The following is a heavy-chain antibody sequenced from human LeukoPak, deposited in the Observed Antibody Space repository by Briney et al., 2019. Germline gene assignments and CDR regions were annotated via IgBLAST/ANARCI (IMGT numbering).Heavy chain of an antibody. D-gene: IGHD6-19*01. CDR2: IGTAGDT. CDR3: ARAPGGWYRWYFDL. Sequence: PGGSLRLSCAASGFTFSSYDMHWVRQATGKGLEWVSAIGTAGDTYYPGSVKGRFTISRENAKNSLYLQMNSLRAGDTAVYYCARAPGGWYRWYFDLWGRGTLVTVSS. V-gene: IGHV3-13*01. J-gene: IGHJ2*01. CDR1: GFTFSSYD.